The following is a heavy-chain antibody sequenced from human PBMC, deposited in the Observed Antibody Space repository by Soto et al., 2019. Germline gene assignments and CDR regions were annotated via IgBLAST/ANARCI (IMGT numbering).Heavy chain of an antibody. J-gene: IGHJ4*02. V-gene: IGHV4-59*01. CDR3: VRGYYDILTGYYYNPYFDY. CDR2: IYYSGST. CDR1: GGSISSYY. D-gene: IGHD3-9*01. Sequence: SETLSLTCTVSGGSISSYYWSWIRQPPGKGLEWIGYIYYSGSTNYNPSLRSRVNISVDTSKNQFSLKLSSVTAADTAVFYFVRGYYDILTGYYYNPYFDYWGQGTLVTVSS.